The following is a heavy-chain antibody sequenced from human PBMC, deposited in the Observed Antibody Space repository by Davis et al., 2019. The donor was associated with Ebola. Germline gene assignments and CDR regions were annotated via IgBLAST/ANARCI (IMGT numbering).Heavy chain of an antibody. D-gene: IGHD6-13*01. CDR1: GFTFSSYW. Sequence: GESLKISCAASGFTFSSYWMSWVRQAPGKGLEWVANIKQDGSEKYYVDSVKGRFTISRDNAKNSLYLQMNSLRAEDTAVYYCATDPPGIAAAGGDYWGQGTLVTVSS. CDR2: IKQDGSEK. CDR3: ATDPPGIAAAGGDY. J-gene: IGHJ4*02. V-gene: IGHV3-7*03.